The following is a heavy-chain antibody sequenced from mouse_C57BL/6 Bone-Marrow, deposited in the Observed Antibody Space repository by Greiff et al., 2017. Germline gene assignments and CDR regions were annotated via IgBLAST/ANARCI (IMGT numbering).Heavy chain of an antibody. CDR3: ARSGPLGRSFDY. CDR2: IYPTSGRT. CDR1: GYTFTSYW. D-gene: IGHD4-1*01. V-gene: IGHV1-55*01. Sequence: QVQLQQPGAVLVKPGASVKMSCKASGYTFTSYWLTWVKQRPGQGLEWIGDIYPTSGRTNYNEKFKSKAILTVDTSSNTAFMQLSSLTSEDSAVFYCARSGPLGRSFDYWGQGTTLTVSS. J-gene: IGHJ2*01.